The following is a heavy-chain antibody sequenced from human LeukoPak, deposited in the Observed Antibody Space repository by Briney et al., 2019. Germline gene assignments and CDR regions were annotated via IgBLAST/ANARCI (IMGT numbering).Heavy chain of an antibody. CDR2: INPSGGST. J-gene: IGHJ2*01. Sequence: ASVKVSCKASGYTFTSYYMHWVRQAPGQGLEWMGIINPSGGSTSYAQKFQGRVTMTRDTSTSTVYMELSSLRSEDTAVYYCARGTYYYDSSGYWGYFDLWGRGTLVAVSS. CDR3: ARGTYYYDSSGYWGYFDL. D-gene: IGHD3-22*01. V-gene: IGHV1-46*01. CDR1: GYTFTSYY.